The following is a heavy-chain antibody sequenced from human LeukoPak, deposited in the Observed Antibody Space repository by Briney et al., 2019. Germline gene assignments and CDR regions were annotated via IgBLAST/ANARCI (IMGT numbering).Heavy chain of an antibody. CDR1: GYTFTSYG. CDR2: ISAYNGNT. CDR3: ARDRRFGELSVDY. J-gene: IGHJ4*02. D-gene: IGHD3-10*01. Sequence: GASVKVSCKASGYTFTSYGISWVRQAPGQGLEWMGWISAYNGNTNYAQKLQGRVTMTTDTSTSTAYTELRSLRSDDTAVYYCARDRRFGELSVDYWGQGTLVTVSS. V-gene: IGHV1-18*01.